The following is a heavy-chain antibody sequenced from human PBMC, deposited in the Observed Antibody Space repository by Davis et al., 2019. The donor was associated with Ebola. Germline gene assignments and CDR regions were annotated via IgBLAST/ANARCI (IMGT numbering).Heavy chain of an antibody. D-gene: IGHD3-10*01. V-gene: IGHV3-7*01. Sequence: PGGSLRLSCAASGFTFSSYGMHWVRQAPGKGLEWVANIKQDGSEKYYVDSVKGRFTISRDNAKNSLYLQMNSLRAEDTAVYYCARPYYYGSGSYAFDIWGQGTMVTVSS. CDR2: IKQDGSEK. CDR1: GFTFSSYG. J-gene: IGHJ3*02. CDR3: ARPYYYGSGSYAFDI.